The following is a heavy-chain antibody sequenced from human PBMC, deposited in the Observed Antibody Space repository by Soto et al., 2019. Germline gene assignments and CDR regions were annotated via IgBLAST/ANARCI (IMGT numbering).Heavy chain of an antibody. D-gene: IGHD3-10*01. CDR1: GGSITSYC. J-gene: IGHJ4*02. CDR2: IYDTGST. CDR3: ARATMVRGVPFDY. Sequence: PSETLSLTCTVSGGSITSYCWSWIRQPPGKGLEWIGYIYDTGSTNYNPSPKSRVAISVDTSKNQFSLKLSSVTAADTAVYYCARATMVRGVPFDYWRQRTLVTVSS. V-gene: IGHV4-59*01.